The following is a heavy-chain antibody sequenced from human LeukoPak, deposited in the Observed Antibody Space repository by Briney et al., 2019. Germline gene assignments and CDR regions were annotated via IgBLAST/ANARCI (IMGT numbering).Heavy chain of an antibody. CDR2: IYYSGST. Sequence: PSETLSLTCTVSGGSISSHYWSWIRQPPGKGLGWIGYIYYSGSTNYNPSLKSRVTISVDTSKNQFSLKLSSVTAADTAVYYCASLGYCSSTSCFDYWGQGTLVTVSS. CDR1: GGSISSHY. D-gene: IGHD2-2*01. J-gene: IGHJ4*02. CDR3: ASLGYCSSTSCFDY. V-gene: IGHV4-59*11.